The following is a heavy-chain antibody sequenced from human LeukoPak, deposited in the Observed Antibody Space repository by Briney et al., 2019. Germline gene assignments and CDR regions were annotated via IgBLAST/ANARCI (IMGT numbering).Heavy chain of an antibody. CDR1: GFTFSGSA. CDR2: IRSKANSYAT. Sequence: GGSLRLSCAASGFTFSGSAVRWVRQASGKGLEWLGRIRSKANSYATVYAESVKGRFTISRDDSKNTAYLQMNSLQAEDTAVYFCTTVDEVNRKLDQWGQGTLVTVSS. CDR3: TTVDEVNRKLDQ. V-gene: IGHV3-73*01. D-gene: IGHD4-11*01. J-gene: IGHJ4*02.